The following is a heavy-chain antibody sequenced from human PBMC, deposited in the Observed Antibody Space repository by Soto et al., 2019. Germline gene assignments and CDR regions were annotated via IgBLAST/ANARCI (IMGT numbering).Heavy chain of an antibody. J-gene: IGHJ4*02. CDR3: ARVLGHCTSTSCFPDY. Sequence: GGSLRLSCEVSGFTFSDYYMNWIRQAPGKGLEWVSYISSSSTYTNYADSVKGRFTISRDNAKNSLYLQMNSLRAEDTAVYYCARVLGHCTSTSCFPDYWGQGTLVTVSS. CDR1: GFTFSDYY. V-gene: IGHV3-11*05. D-gene: IGHD2-2*01. CDR2: ISSSSTYT.